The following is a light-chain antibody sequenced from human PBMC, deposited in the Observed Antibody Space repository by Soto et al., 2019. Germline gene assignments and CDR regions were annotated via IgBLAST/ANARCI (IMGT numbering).Light chain of an antibody. V-gene: IGLV2-14*01. Sequence: ALTQPASVSGSPGQSITISCTGTSSDVGRYNYVSWYQQHPGKAPKLMIYEVSNRPSGVSNRFSGSKSGNTASLTISGLQAEDEADYYCSSYTSSSTYVFGTGTKAPS. CDR1: SSDVGRYNY. CDR3: SSYTSSSTYV. J-gene: IGLJ1*01. CDR2: EVS.